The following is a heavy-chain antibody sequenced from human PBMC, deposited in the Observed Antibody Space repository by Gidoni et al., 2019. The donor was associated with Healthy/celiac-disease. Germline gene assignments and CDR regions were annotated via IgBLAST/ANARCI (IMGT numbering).Heavy chain of an antibody. CDR2: IYYSGST. V-gene: IGHV4-39*01. J-gene: IGHJ5*02. Sequence: QLQLQESGPGPVTPSEPLSLTCTVSGGPISRSSYYWGWSRQPPGKGLEWVGSIYYSGSTYYNPSLQSRVTISVDTSQNQFSLKLSSVTAADTAVYYCARHVGEGFGVSNWFDPWGQGTLVTVSS. D-gene: IGHD3-10*01. CDR3: ARHVGEGFGVSNWFDP. CDR1: GGPISRSSYY.